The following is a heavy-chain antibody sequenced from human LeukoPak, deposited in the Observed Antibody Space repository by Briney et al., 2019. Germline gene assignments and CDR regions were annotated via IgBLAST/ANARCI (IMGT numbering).Heavy chain of an antibody. CDR2: MDPSGSQK. Sequence: GGSLRLSCAASGFTSNRSWLNWVRQAPGRGLEWVANMDPSGSQKRYVDSVKGRFTISKDNPGTSLYLEMNSLRTEDTAIYYCAIWASGNYCGQGTLVTVSS. V-gene: IGHV3-7*01. J-gene: IGHJ4*02. CDR3: AIWASGNY. CDR1: GFTSNRSW. D-gene: IGHD3-10*01.